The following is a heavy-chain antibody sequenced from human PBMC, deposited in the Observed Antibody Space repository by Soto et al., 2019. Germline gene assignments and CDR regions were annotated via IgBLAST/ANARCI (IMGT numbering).Heavy chain of an antibody. V-gene: IGHV3-23*01. J-gene: IGHJ4*02. CDR3: ERRSSGWYFEY. D-gene: IGHD6-19*01. Sequence: GGSLRLSCAASGFTFSSYAVNWVRQAPGRGLEWVSVISGSGGSTYYADSVKGRFTISRDNSKNTLYLQMNSLRAEDTAVYYCERRSSGWYFEYWGQGTLVTVSS. CDR1: GFTFSSYA. CDR2: ISGSGGST.